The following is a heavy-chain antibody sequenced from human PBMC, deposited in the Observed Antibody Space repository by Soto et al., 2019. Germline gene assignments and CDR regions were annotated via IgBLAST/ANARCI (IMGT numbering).Heavy chain of an antibody. CDR3: TTGSLGD. V-gene: IGHV3-7*01. Sequence: EVQLVESGGGLGQPGGSLRLSCAASGFTFSTYWMSWVRQAPGKGLEWVANMKPDGSDKYYVDSVKGRFTISRDNAKNSVYLQMNSLRVEDTAVYYCTTGSLGDWGQGTLVTVSS. D-gene: IGHD1-26*01. CDR2: MKPDGSDK. J-gene: IGHJ4*02. CDR1: GFTFSTYW.